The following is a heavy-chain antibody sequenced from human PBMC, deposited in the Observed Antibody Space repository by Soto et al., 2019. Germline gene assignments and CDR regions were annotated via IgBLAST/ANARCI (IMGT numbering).Heavy chain of an antibody. V-gene: IGHV1-69*06. CDR1: RGTFSSFINYP. Sequence: SVKVSCKSSRGTFSSFINYPINWVRQAPGQGLEWMGGIVPNVGTVNYAQKFRGKVTITADKSTGTAYMELSSLRSEDTALYYCARRDTSGFLRYFDNWGQGTQVTVSS. D-gene: IGHD3-3*01. CDR3: ARRDTSGFLRYFDN. J-gene: IGHJ4*02. CDR2: IVPNVGTV.